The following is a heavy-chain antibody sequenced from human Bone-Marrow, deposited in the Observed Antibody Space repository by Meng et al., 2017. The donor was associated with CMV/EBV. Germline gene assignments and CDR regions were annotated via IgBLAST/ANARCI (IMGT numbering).Heavy chain of an antibody. V-gene: IGHV3-69-1*01. D-gene: IGHD2-2*01. Sequence: GESLKISCAASGFRFSDYYMTWIRQAPGKGLEWVSYISSSYAVDYADSLKGRFTISRDNAKKSLYLQMNSLRAEDTAVYYCASWGSTSSAYGMDVWGQGTTVTVSS. CDR3: ASWGSTSSAYGMDV. CDR2: ISSSYAV. J-gene: IGHJ6*02. CDR1: GFRFSDYY.